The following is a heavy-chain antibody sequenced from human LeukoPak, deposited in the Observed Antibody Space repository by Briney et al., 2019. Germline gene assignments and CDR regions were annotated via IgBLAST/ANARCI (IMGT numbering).Heavy chain of an antibody. Sequence: SQTLSLTCTVSGGSISSGDYYWSWIRQPPGKGLEWIAYISYSGNTFYNPSLQSPVTISVDTSKNQFSLKLSSVTAADTAVYYCARGNYGDYGRSNYFDYWGQGTLVTVSS. CDR3: ARGNYGDYGRSNYFDY. J-gene: IGHJ4*02. CDR1: GGSISSGDYY. CDR2: ISYSGNT. V-gene: IGHV4-30-4*01. D-gene: IGHD4-17*01.